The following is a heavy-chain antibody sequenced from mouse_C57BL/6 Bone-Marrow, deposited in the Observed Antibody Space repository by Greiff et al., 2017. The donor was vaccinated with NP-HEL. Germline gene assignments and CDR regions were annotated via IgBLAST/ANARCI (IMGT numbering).Heavy chain of an antibody. CDR1: GFTFTDYY. CDR2: IRNKANGYTT. V-gene: IGHV7-3*01. Sequence: EVQLVESGGGLVQPGGSLSLSCAASGFTFTDYYMSWVRHPPGKALEWLGFIRNKANGYTTEYSASVKGRFTISRDNSQSILYLQMNALRAEDSATYYCARFLMGYAMDYWGQGTSVTVSS. CDR3: ARFLMGYAMDY. J-gene: IGHJ4*01.